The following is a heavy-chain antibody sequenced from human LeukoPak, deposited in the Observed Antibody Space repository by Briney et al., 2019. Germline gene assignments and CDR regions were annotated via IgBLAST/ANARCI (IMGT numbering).Heavy chain of an antibody. Sequence: PGGSLRLSCAASGFTFSGYAMHWVRQAPGKGLEWVAFLAHDASRNSYADSVKGRFTVSRDNSKNTLYLQMSSLRAEDTALYYCARVYSSGWYAVDYWGQGTLVTVPS. D-gene: IGHD6-19*01. J-gene: IGHJ4*02. V-gene: IGHV3-30-3*01. CDR3: ARVYSSGWYAVDY. CDR2: LAHDASRN. CDR1: GFTFSGYA.